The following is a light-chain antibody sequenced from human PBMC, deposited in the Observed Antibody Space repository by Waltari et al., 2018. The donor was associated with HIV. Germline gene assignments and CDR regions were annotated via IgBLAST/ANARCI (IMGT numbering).Light chain of an antibody. CDR1: QSIKKTS. Sequence: EVVLTQSPGTLSLSPGTTATLSCRASQSIKKTSLAWYQHKPGQAPRLLISGTSGRATAVPDRFSGSGSGTDFTLTITRLEPDDFAVYFCQQYGTSPITFGQGTRLDMK. CDR2: GTS. J-gene: IGKJ5*01. CDR3: QQYGTSPIT. V-gene: IGKV3-20*01.